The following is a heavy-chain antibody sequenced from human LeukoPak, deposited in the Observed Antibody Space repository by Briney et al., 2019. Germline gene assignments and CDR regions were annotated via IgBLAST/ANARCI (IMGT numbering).Heavy chain of an antibody. CDR1: GFTFSSYA. V-gene: IGHV3-23*01. CDR2: ISGSGGST. Sequence: QAWGSLRLSCAASGFTFSSYAMSWVRQAPGKGLEWVSAISGSGGSTYYADSVKGRFTISRDNSKNTLYLQMNSLRAEDTAVYYCATAPGGYGAVHYWGQGTLVTVSS. J-gene: IGHJ4*02. CDR3: ATAPGGYGAVHY. D-gene: IGHD5-12*01.